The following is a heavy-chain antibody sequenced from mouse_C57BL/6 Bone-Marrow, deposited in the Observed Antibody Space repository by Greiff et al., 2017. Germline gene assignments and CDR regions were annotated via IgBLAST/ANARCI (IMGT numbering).Heavy chain of an antibody. CDR1: GYTFTSYW. Sequence: VQLQQPGTELVKPGASVKLSCKASGYTFTSYWMHWVKQRPGQGLEWMGNINPTNGGTNYNEKFKSKATLTVDKSSSTAYMQLSSLTSGRTAVYYCAPYYGSYGWDFDVWGTGTTVTVSA. D-gene: IGHD2-10*01. J-gene: IGHJ1*03. CDR2: INPTNGGT. V-gene: IGHV1-53*01. CDR3: APYYGSYGWDFDV.